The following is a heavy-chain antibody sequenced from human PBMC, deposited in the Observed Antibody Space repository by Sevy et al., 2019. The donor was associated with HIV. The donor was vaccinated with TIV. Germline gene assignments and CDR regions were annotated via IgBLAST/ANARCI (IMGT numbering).Heavy chain of an antibody. D-gene: IGHD6-6*01. Sequence: GGSLRLSCAASGFTFSSYAMSWVRQAPGKGLEWVSAISGSGGSTYYADSVKGRFTISRDHSKNTLYLQMNSLRAEDTAVYYCAKHSSSLGYNFDSWGKETLVTFSS. J-gene: IGHJ4*02. CDR1: GFTFSSYA. CDR3: AKHSSSLGYNFDS. V-gene: IGHV3-23*01. CDR2: ISGSGGST.